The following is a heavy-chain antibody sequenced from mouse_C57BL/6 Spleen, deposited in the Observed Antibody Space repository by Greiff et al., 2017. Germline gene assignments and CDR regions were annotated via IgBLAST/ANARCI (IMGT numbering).Heavy chain of an antibody. CDR2: IDPEDGET. CDR3: ATRDGSSYGYFDV. Sequence: VQLKQSGAELVKPGASVKLSCTASGFNIKDYYMHWVKQRTEQGLEWIGRIDPEDGETKYAPKFQGKATITADTSSNTAYLQLSSLTSEDTAVYYCATRDGSSYGYFDVWGTGTTVTVSS. J-gene: IGHJ1*03. V-gene: IGHV14-2*01. D-gene: IGHD1-1*01. CDR1: GFNIKDYY.